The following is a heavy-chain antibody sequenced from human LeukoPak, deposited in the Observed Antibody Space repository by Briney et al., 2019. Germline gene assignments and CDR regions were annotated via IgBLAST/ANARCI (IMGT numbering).Heavy chain of an antibody. D-gene: IGHD6-13*01. CDR3: ARAAYSSTWYSRYFDL. CDR2: IGTAGEI. CDR1: GFTFRSYD. Sequence: QPGGSLRLSCAASGFTFRSYDMHWVRQATGKGLEWVSGIGTAGEIYYPGSVKGRFTISRENAKNSLYLQMNSLRAGDTAVYYCARAAYSSTWYSRYFDLWGRGTLVTVSS. V-gene: IGHV3-13*01. J-gene: IGHJ2*01.